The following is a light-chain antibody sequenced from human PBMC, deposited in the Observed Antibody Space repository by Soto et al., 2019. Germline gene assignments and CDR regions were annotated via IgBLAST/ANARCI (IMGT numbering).Light chain of an antibody. CDR1: SSDVGGYNY. V-gene: IGLV2-14*01. Sequence: QSALTQPASVSGSPGQSITISCTGTSSDVGGYNYVSWYQQHPGKAPKLMIYDVTNRPSGVSNRFSGSKSGNTASLTISGLQAEDEADYYCSSYTSSRTPLVFGGGTQLTVL. J-gene: IGLJ3*02. CDR2: DVT. CDR3: SSYTSSRTPLV.